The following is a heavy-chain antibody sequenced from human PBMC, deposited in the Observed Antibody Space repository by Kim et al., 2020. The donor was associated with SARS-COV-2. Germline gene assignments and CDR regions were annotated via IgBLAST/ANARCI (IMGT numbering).Heavy chain of an antibody. V-gene: IGHV1-3*04. J-gene: IGHJ4*02. CDR1: GYTFTSYA. CDR3: ARIDPGRSSGWDY. D-gene: IGHD6-19*01. Sequence: ASVKVSCKASGYTFTSYAMHWVRQAPGQRLEWMGWINTGNGNTKYSQKFQGRVTISRDTSASTAYMEVSSLRSEDTAVYYCARIDPGRSSGWDYWGQGTLVTVSS. CDR2: INTGNGNT.